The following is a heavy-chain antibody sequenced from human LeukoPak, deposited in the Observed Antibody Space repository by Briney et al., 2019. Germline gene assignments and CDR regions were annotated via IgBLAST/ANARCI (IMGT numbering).Heavy chain of an antibody. CDR3: ASADTAMVGDYYMDV. Sequence: GASVTVSCKASGGTFSSYAISWVRQAPGQGLEWTGGIFPIFGTANYAQKFQGRVTITTDESTSTAYMELSSLRSEDTAVYYCASADTAMVGDYYMDVWGKGTTVTVSS. D-gene: IGHD5-18*01. CDR2: IFPIFGTA. J-gene: IGHJ6*03. V-gene: IGHV1-69*05. CDR1: GGTFSSYA.